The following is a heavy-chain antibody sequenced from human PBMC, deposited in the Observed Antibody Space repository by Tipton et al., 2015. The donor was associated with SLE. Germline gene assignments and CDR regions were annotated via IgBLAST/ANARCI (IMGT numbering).Heavy chain of an antibody. CDR3: ARGDYCAGGTCSFFDY. J-gene: IGHJ4*02. V-gene: IGHV4-4*08. CDR2: IYTSGTT. D-gene: IGHD2-8*02. CDR1: GGSIFGYY. Sequence: TLSLTCTVSGGSIFGYYWNWLRQPPGKGLEWGGYIYTSGTTHYNPSLKSRVTMSVDTSKKQISLKLSSVTAADTAVYYCARGDYCAGGTCSFFDYWGQGTLVSVSS.